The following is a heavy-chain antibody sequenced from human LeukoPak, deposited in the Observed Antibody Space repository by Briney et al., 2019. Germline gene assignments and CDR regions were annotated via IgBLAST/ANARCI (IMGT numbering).Heavy chain of an antibody. D-gene: IGHD5-12*01. V-gene: IGHV4-59*01. CDR3: ARGQGEWLRLKY. J-gene: IGHJ4*02. Sequence: SETLSLTCTVPGGSISNYYWSWIRQPPGKGLEWIGYIYYSGSTNYNPSLKSRVTISVDTSKNQFSLKLSSVTAADTAVYYCARGQGEWLRLKYWGQGTLVTVSS. CDR2: IYYSGST. CDR1: GGSISNYY.